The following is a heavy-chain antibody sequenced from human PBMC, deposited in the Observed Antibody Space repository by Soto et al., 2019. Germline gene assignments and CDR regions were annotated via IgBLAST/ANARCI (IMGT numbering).Heavy chain of an antibody. CDR2: INHSGST. CDR1: GGSFSGYY. Sequence: SETLSLTCAVYGGSFSGYYWSWIRQPPGKGLEWIGEINHSGSTNYNPSLKSRVTISVDTSKNQFSLKLSSVTAADTAVYYCARRRPIAVAGIFDYWGQGTLVTVSS. D-gene: IGHD6-19*01. CDR3: ARRRPIAVAGIFDY. J-gene: IGHJ4*02. V-gene: IGHV4-34*01.